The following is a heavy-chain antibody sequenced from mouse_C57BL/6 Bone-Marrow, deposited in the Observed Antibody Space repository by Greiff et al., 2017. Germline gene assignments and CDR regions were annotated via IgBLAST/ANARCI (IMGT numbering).Heavy chain of an antibody. CDR1: GYAFTNYL. CDR2: INPGSGGT. J-gene: IGHJ2*01. Sequence: VQLVESGAELVRPGTSVKVSCKASGYAFTNYLIEWVKQRPGQGLEWIGVINPGSGGTNYNEKLKGKATLTADKSSSTAYMQLSSLTSEDSAVYFCALTGTRDYWGQGTTLTVSS. D-gene: IGHD4-1*01. CDR3: ALTGTRDY. V-gene: IGHV1-54*01.